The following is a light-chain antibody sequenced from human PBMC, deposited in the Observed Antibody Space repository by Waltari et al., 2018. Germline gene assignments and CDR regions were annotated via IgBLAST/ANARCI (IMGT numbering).Light chain of an antibody. CDR1: SDINVANYR. Sequence: QAVLTQPSSLSASPGASASLTCTLRSDINVANYRLYSSQQKPRSPPQYLLNYKSDSVKHETYHGSGLLSLFSGSKDASATAAMLLISGLQSEDEADYYCLFWHSSAYVFGTGTKVTVL. V-gene: IGLV5-45*03. CDR2: YKSDSVKHET. J-gene: IGLJ1*01. CDR3: LFWHSSAYV.